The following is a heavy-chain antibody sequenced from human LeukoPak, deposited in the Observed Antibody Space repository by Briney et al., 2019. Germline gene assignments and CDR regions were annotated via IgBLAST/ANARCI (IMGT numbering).Heavy chain of an antibody. D-gene: IGHD6-6*01. CDR1: VGSISSSY. CDR3: ARGRAARRFDY. V-gene: IGHV4-59*08. Sequence: SETLSLTSTVSVGSISSSYWSWIRQPPGKGLEWIGYIYYSGSTNYNPSLKSRVTISLYTSKNQFSLKLSSVTAADTAVYYCARGRAARRFDYWGQGTLVTVSS. J-gene: IGHJ4*02. CDR2: IYYSGST.